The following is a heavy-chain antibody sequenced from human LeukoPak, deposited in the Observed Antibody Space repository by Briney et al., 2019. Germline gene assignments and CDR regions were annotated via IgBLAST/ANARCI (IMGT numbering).Heavy chain of an antibody. CDR2: IYSGGNT. Sequence: GGSLRLSCAASGFTVSNNYMSWVRQRPGKGLEWVSVIYSGGNTYYADSVRGRFTISRDNSQNTLYLQMNSLRVDDTAVYYCGIRYCSGGSCSHFDYWGQGTPVTVSS. V-gene: IGHV3-53*01. CDR1: GFTVSNNY. D-gene: IGHD2-15*01. J-gene: IGHJ4*02. CDR3: GIRYCSGGSCSHFDY.